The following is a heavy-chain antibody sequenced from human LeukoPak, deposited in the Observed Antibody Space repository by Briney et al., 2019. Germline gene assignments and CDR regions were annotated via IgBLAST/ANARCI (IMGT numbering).Heavy chain of an antibody. J-gene: IGHJ4*02. D-gene: IGHD5-24*01. V-gene: IGHV4-59*01. CDR3: VRDKGDGTRPSSERFDY. CDR1: GGTISSYC. Sequence: SATLSLTCTVSGGTISSYCWSWLRQPPGRGLKWIGYIYYTGTTNYNPSLKSRVAISVDTSKNQFSLKLSSVTAADTAVYYCVRDKGDGTRPSSERFDYWGQGTLVTVSS. CDR2: IYYTGTT.